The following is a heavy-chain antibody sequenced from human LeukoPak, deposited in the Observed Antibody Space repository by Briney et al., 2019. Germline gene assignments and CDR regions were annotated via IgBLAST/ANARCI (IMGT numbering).Heavy chain of an antibody. Sequence: GGSLRLSCAASEFTFSSYWMSWVRQAPGKGLEWVSYISSSGSTIYYADSVKGRFTISRDNAKNSLYLQMNSLRAEDTALYYCAKDIRPMVRGGLDVWGKGTTVTISS. CDR1: EFTFSSYW. CDR3: AKDIRPMVRGGLDV. J-gene: IGHJ6*04. D-gene: IGHD3-10*01. V-gene: IGHV3-48*04. CDR2: ISSSGSTI.